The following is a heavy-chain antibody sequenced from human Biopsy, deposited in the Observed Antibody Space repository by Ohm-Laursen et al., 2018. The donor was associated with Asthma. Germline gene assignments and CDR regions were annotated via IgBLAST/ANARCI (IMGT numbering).Heavy chain of an antibody. CDR2: VNTGNGDT. CDR1: GYNFISFA. J-gene: IGHJ3*01. CDR3: ARTYYDFLTGQVKDVFGV. V-gene: IGHV1-3*04. D-gene: IGHD3-9*01. Sequence: ASVKVSCKASGYNFISFAIHWVRQAPGQRLGWMGWVNTGNGDTKYSQKFQGRVIITRDTSASTAYMELRSLRSEDTATYYCARTYYDFLTGQVKDVFGVWGQGTMVTVSS.